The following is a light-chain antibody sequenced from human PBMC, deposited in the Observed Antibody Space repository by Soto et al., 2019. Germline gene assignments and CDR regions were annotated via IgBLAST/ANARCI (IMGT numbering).Light chain of an antibody. J-gene: IGKJ5*01. V-gene: IGKV3-15*01. CDR1: QSVSNN. Sequence: EIVLTQSPGTLSLSPGERATLSCRASQSVSNNYLAWYQQKPGQAPRLLIYDVSSRATGVPSRFSGTGSETDFTLTISGLQSEDSAIYFCQQYNNWPFSFGPGTRLEIK. CDR3: QQYNNWPFS. CDR2: DVS.